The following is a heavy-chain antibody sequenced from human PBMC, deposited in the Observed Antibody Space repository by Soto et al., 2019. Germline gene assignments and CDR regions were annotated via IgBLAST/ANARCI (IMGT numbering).Heavy chain of an antibody. J-gene: IGHJ5*02. Sequence: PGESLKISCKGSGHSSTTYWIGRLRQMPGKGLEWMGIIYPGDSDTRYIPSFQGQVTISADTSISTAYLQRISLKATHTTIYHCARHKGDSGSSRSGQNWCGRWGRRTLV. CDR1: GHSSTTYW. CDR2: IYPGDSDT. V-gene: IGHV5-51*01. D-gene: IGHD6-13*01. CDR3: ARHKGDSGSSRSGQNWCGR.